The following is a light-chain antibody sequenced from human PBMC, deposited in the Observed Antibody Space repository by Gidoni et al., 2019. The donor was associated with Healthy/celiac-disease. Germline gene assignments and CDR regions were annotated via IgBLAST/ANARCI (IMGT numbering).Light chain of an antibody. CDR2: GAS. J-gene: IGKJ1*01. CDR3: QQYGSSPWT. Sequence: EIVLTQSPGTLSLSPGERATLSCRASQSVSSSYLAWYQQKPGQAPRLLIYGASSGSGTDFTLNISRLEPEDFAVYYCQQYGSSPWTFXQXTKVEIK. V-gene: IGKV3-20*01. CDR1: QSVSSSY.